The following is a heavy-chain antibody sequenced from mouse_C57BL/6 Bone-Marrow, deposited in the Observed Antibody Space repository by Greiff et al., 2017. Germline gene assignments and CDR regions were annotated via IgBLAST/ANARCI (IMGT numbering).Heavy chain of an antibody. CDR2: IDPEDGET. V-gene: IGHV14-2*01. Sequence: DVQLQESGAELVKPGASVKLSCTASGFNIKDYCMHWVKQRTEQGLEWIGRIDPEDGETKYAPKFQGKATITADTSSNTAYLQLSSLTSEDTAVYYCARPITTVVATDWYFDVWGTGTTVTVSS. D-gene: IGHD1-1*01. J-gene: IGHJ1*03. CDR3: ARPITTVVATDWYFDV. CDR1: GFNIKDYC.